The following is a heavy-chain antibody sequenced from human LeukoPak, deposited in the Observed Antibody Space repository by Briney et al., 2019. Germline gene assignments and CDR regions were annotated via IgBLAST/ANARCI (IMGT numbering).Heavy chain of an antibody. CDR1: GGYISSGGYS. Sequence: TPSETLSLTCAVSGGYISSGGYSWSWIRQPPGKGLEWIGYTYHTGTTHYHPSLKSRVRILVDRSKNQFSLELTSVTAADTAVYYCARLNDSGCYFGIWFDPWGQGTLVTVSS. CDR3: ARLNDSGCYFGIWFDP. J-gene: IGHJ5*02. CDR2: TYHTGTT. D-gene: IGHD3-10*01. V-gene: IGHV4-30-2*02.